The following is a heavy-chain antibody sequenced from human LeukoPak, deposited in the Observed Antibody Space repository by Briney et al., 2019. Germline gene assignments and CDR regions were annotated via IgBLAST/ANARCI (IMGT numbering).Heavy chain of an antibody. Sequence: PGGSLRLSCAGSEFTFINYAMSWVRQAPGKGLEGVSTISGSGTTTYYADSVKGRFTISRDTSKNTMYIQMNSLRAEDTAVYYCASMGASIYGSYYFEYWGQGALVTVSS. D-gene: IGHD3-10*01. CDR1: EFTFINYA. CDR3: ASMGASIYGSYYFEY. J-gene: IGHJ4*02. V-gene: IGHV3-23*01. CDR2: ISGSGTTT.